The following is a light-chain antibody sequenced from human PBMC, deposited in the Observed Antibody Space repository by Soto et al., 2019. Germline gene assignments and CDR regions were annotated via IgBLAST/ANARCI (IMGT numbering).Light chain of an antibody. CDR3: AAWDESLNGLV. CDR1: SSNIGSNT. V-gene: IGLV1-44*01. CDR2: SNN. Sequence: QSVLTQPPSASGTPGQRVTISCSGSSSNIGSNTVHWYQQLPGTAPKLLIYSNNHRPSGVPDRFSGSKSGTSASLAISGRLSADEADYYCAAWDESLNGLVFGGGTKVTVL. J-gene: IGLJ2*01.